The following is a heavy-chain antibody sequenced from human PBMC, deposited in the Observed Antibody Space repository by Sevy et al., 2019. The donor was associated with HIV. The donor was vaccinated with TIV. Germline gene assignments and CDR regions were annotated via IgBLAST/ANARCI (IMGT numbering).Heavy chain of an antibody. J-gene: IGHJ3*02. CDR2: INWNGGST. V-gene: IGHV3-20*01. Sequence: GGSLRLSCAASGFTFDDYGMSWVRQAPGKGLEWVSGINWNGGSTGYADSVKGRFTISRDNAKNSLYLQMNSLSAGDTALYHCAREGGGGSSAFDIWGQGTMVTVSS. D-gene: IGHD3-16*01. CDR3: AREGGGGSSAFDI. CDR1: GFTFDDYG.